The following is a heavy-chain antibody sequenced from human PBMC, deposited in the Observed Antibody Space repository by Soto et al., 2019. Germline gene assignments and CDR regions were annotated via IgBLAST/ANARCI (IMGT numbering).Heavy chain of an antibody. CDR3: ARHDQWLIRLYY. CDR2: IHYSGNT. CDR1: GASISSNNY. V-gene: IGHV4-39*01. D-gene: IGHD6-19*01. Sequence: QLQLQESGPGLVKPSETLSLTCTVSGASISSNNYWVWIRQPPGKGLEWIGSIHYSGNTYYNSSLARRGPISLDTSKNQFSLKLTSVTAADTAVYYCARHDQWLIRLYYWGQGTLVTVSS. J-gene: IGHJ4*02.